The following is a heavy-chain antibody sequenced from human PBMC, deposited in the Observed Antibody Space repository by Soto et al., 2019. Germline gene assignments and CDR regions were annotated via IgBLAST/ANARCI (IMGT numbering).Heavy chain of an antibody. Sequence: QVQLQESGPGLVKPSETLSLTCNVSGASISRSSSYWGWIRQPPGKGLEWMASINYSGTTYYNPTRGSRDTMCVGLSRSQFSVRLAYVTAADSAIYFCARGVNVPSWYFVLWCRERPVTVSS. D-gene: IGHD3-10*01. CDR1: GASISRSSSY. CDR3: ARGVNVPSWYFVL. J-gene: IGHJ2*01. V-gene: IGHV4-39*01. CDR2: INYSGTT.